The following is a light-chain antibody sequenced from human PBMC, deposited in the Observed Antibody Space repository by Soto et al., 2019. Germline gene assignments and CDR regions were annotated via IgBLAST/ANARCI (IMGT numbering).Light chain of an antibody. CDR3: QQYNNWPPTWT. J-gene: IGKJ1*01. CDR1: QSVSSN. CDR2: GAS. Sequence: EVVLTQSPGTLSLSPGESATLSCRASQSVSSNLAWYQQKPGQAPRLLIYGASTRATGIPARFSGSGSGTEFTLTIRRLQSEDFAVYYCQQYNNWPPTWTFGQGTKVDIK. V-gene: IGKV3-15*01.